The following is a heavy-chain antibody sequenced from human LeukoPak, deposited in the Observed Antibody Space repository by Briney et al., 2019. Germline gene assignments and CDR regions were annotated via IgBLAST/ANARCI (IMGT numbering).Heavy chain of an antibody. CDR3: ARDRVVVPAAIGGENYYYMDV. CDR1: GGTFSSYA. Sequence: SVKVSCKASGGTFSSYAISWVRQAPGQGLEWMGRINPIFGTANYAQKFQGRVTITADESTSTAYMELSSLRSEDTAVYYCARDRVVVPAAIGGENYYYMDVWGKGTTVTVSS. CDR2: INPIFGTA. J-gene: IGHJ6*03. D-gene: IGHD2-2*01. V-gene: IGHV1-69*13.